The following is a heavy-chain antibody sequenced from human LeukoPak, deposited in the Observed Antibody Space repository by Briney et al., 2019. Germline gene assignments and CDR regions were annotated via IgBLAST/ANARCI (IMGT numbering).Heavy chain of an antibody. D-gene: IGHD3-22*01. J-gene: IGHJ4*02. CDR3: AKVGLYYDSSGYYDY. CDR2: ISWKSGSI. Sequence: GGSLRLSCAASGFIFDDYAMHWVRQAPGKGLEWVSGISWKSGSIGYADSVKGRFTISRDNAKNSLYLQMNSLRAEDTALYYCAKVGLYYDSSGYYDYWGQGTLVTVSS. V-gene: IGHV3-9*01. CDR1: GFIFDDYA.